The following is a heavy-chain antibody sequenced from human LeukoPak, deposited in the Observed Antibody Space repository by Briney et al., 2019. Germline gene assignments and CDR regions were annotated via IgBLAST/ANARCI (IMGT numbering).Heavy chain of an antibody. D-gene: IGHD1-1*01. CDR3: ARNLNWAFDY. CDR2: IFSSDSTI. Sequence: AGSLRLSCAASGFTFSGYAMNWVRQAPGQGLEWVSHIFSSDSTIGYADSVRGRFTISRDNAKNSLYLQMNNLRDEDTAVYYCARNLNWAFDYWGQGTLVTVSS. CDR1: GFTFSGYA. V-gene: IGHV3-48*02. J-gene: IGHJ4*02.